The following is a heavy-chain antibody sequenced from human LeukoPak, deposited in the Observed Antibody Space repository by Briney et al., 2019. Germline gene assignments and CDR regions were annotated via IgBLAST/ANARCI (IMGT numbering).Heavy chain of an antibody. CDR3: AWQWLYYYMDV. V-gene: IGHV3-30*04. J-gene: IGHJ6*03. D-gene: IGHD6-19*01. Sequence: PGGSLRLSCAASGFTFSSYAMHWVRQAPGKGLEWVAVISYDGSNKYYADSVKGRFTISRDNSKNTLYLQMNSPRAEDTAVYYCAWQWLYYYMDVWGKGTTVTVSS. CDR1: GFTFSSYA. CDR2: ISYDGSNK.